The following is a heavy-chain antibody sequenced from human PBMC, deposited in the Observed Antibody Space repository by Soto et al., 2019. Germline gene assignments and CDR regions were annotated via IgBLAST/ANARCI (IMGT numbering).Heavy chain of an antibody. D-gene: IGHD3-22*01. V-gene: IGHV1-8*01. CDR2: MNPNSGNT. CDR3: ARGRYYYEGDAFDI. J-gene: IGHJ3*02. Sequence: ASVKVSCKASGYTFTSYDTNWVRQATGQGLEWMGWMNPNSGNTGYAQKFQGRVTMTRNTSISTAYMELSSLRSEDTAVYYCARGRYYYEGDAFDIWGQGTMVTVSS. CDR1: GYTFTSYD.